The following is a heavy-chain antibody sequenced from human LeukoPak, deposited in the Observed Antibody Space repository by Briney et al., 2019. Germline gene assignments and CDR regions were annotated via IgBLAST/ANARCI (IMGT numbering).Heavy chain of an antibody. CDR3: ARDRGAYCGGDCYLGFDY. CDR1: GFTVSGKY. J-gene: IGHJ4*01. D-gene: IGHD2-21*02. V-gene: IGHV3-21*01. Sequence: GGSLRLSCAVSGFTVSGKYMSWVRQAPGKGLEWVSSIAGSSGYISYADSVKGRFTISRDNAKKSLYLQMTSLTAEDTAVYYCARDRGAYCGGDCYLGFDYWGRGTLVTVSS. CDR2: IAGSSGYI.